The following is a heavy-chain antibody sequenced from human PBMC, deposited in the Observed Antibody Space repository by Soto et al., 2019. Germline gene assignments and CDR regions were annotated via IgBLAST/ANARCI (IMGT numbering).Heavy chain of an antibody. D-gene: IGHD2-15*01. CDR3: AKDGERSASYYFDY. V-gene: IGHV3-30*18. Sequence: QVQLVESGGGVVQPGRSLRLSCAASGFTFSSYGMHWVRQAPGKGLEWVAVISYDGSNKYYADSVKGRFTISRDNSKNTLYLQMNSLRAEDTDVYYCAKDGERSASYYFDYWGQGTLVTVSS. J-gene: IGHJ4*02. CDR1: GFTFSSYG. CDR2: ISYDGSNK.